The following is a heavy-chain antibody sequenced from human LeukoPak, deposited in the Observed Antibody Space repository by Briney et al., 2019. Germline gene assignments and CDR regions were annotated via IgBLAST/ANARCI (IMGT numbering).Heavy chain of an antibody. CDR1: GFTFSSYA. D-gene: IGHD3-10*01. V-gene: IGHV3-23*01. Sequence: PGGSLRLSCAGSGFTFSSYAMTWVRQAPGTGLEWVSSISRSDGTTYYADSVKGRFTISRDNAKNTLYLQMNSLRAEDTAVYYCARLLNYGMDVWGQGTTVTVSS. CDR2: ISRSDGTT. CDR3: ARLLNYGMDV. J-gene: IGHJ6*02.